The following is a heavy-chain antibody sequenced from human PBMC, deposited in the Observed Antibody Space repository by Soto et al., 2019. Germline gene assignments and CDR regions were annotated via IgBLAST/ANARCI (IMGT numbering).Heavy chain of an antibody. Sequence: PSETLSLTCTVSGDSLSSYYWSWLRPPPGKGLEWIGNIYYSGSTNYNPSLKSRVTISVETSKNQFSLNLSSVTAADTAVYFCARLITMVRGVYYYGMDVWGQGTTVTVSS. CDR3: ARLITMVRGVYYYGMDV. D-gene: IGHD3-10*01. CDR1: GDSLSSYY. J-gene: IGHJ6*02. CDR2: IYYSGST. V-gene: IGHV4-59*01.